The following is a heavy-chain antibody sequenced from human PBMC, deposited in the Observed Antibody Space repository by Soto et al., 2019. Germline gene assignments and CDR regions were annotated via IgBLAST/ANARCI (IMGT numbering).Heavy chain of an antibody. D-gene: IGHD3-16*01. J-gene: IGHJ6*02. V-gene: IGHV3-64*01. CDR3: ARDGRAYDYWGRGTLVTVSSDV. CDR1: GFTFRDYA. Sequence: EVQLVESGGGLVQPGGSLRLSCAASGFTFRDYAMHWVRQAPGTGLEFVSVIRSDGGSTNFANSVKGRFTISRDNSKNMLYLQMGGLRVEDTAVYYCARDGRAYDYWGRGTLVTVSSDVWGQGTTVTVSS. CDR2: IRSDGGST.